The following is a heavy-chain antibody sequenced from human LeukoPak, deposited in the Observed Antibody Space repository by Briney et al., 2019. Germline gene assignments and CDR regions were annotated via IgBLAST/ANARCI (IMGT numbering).Heavy chain of an antibody. V-gene: IGHV4-39*01. CDR3: GRRSYGRAFDH. CDR2: IYYSGST. D-gene: IGHD5-18*01. CDR1: GGSISSSSYY. J-gene: IGHJ4*02. Sequence: KASETLSLTCTVSGGSISSSSYYWGWIRQPPGKGLEWIGSIYYSGSTYYNPSLKSRVTISVDTSKNQFSLKLSSVTAADTAVYYCGRRSYGRAFDHWGQGTLVTVSS.